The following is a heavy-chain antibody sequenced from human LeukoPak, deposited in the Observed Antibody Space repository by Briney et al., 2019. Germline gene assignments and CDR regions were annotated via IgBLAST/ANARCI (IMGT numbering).Heavy chain of an antibody. CDR2: INHSGST. CDR1: GGSFSGYY. D-gene: IGHD3-22*01. Sequence: SVTLSLTCAVYGGSFSGYYWSWIRQPPGKGLEWIGEINHSGSTNYNRSLKSRVTISVDTSKNQFSLKLSSVTAADTAVYYCATYDSSGYYRYFDYWGQGTLVTVSS. J-gene: IGHJ4*02. V-gene: IGHV4-34*01. CDR3: ATYDSSGYYRYFDY.